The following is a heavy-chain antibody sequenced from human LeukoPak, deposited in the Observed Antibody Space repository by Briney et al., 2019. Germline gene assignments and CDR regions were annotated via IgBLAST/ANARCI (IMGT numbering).Heavy chain of an antibody. CDR2: LSGSGGRT. V-gene: IGHV3-23*01. Sequence: GGSLRFPCAASGFTFSSYGMSWVRQAPGKGLEWVSALSGSGGRTYYADSVKGRFTISRDNSKNTLYLQMNSMGAEDTAVYYCAKDRVGAILYFDSWGQGTLVTVSS. J-gene: IGHJ4*02. CDR3: AKDRVGAILYFDS. D-gene: IGHD1-26*01. CDR1: GFTFSSYG.